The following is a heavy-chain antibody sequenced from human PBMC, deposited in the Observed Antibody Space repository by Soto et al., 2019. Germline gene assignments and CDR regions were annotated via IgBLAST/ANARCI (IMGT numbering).Heavy chain of an antibody. Sequence: GGSLRLSCAASGFTVSSNYMSWVHQAPGKGLEWVSVIYSGGSTYYADSVKGRFTISRDNSKNTLYLQMNSMRAEDTAVYYCARDQVAAIGQIYYYYYGMDVWGQGTTVTVSS. CDR3: ARDQVAAIGQIYYYYYGMDV. J-gene: IGHJ6*02. V-gene: IGHV3-53*01. D-gene: IGHD2-15*01. CDR2: IYSGGST. CDR1: GFTVSSNY.